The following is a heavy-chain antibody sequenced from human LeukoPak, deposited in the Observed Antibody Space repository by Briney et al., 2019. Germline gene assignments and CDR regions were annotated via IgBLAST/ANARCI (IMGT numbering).Heavy chain of an antibody. CDR1: GFTFSSYE. CDR2: ISSSSSYI. CDR3: ARRATTERGHSYGLDF. Sequence: PGGSLRLSCAASGFTFSSYEMNWVRQAPGKGLEWVSLISSSSSYIYYADSVKGRFTISRDNAKNSLYLQMNSLRAEDTAMYYCARRATTERGHSYGLDFWGQGTLVTVSS. V-gene: IGHV3-21*01. D-gene: IGHD5-18*01. J-gene: IGHJ4*02.